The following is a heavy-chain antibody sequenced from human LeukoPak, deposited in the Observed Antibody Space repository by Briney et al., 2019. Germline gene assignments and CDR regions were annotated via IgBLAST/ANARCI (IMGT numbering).Heavy chain of an antibody. J-gene: IGHJ4*02. D-gene: IGHD1-26*01. Sequence: PGGSLRLSCTASGFTFGDYAMSWVRQAPGKGLEWVGFIRSKAYGGTTEYAASVKGRFTISRDDSKSIAYLQMNSLRAEDTAVYYCAKDRLREPHDYWGQGTLVTVSS. CDR3: AKDRLREPHDY. V-gene: IGHV3-49*04. CDR1: GFTFGDYA. CDR2: IRSKAYGGTT.